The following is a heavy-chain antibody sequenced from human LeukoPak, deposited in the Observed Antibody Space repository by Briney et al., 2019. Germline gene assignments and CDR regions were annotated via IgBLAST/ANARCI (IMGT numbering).Heavy chain of an antibody. V-gene: IGHV4-39*01. CDR1: GGSISSSSYY. CDR2: IYYSGST. Sequence: SQTLSLTCTISGGSISSSSYYWGWIRQPPGKGLEWIGSIYYSGSTYYNPSLKSRVTISVDTSKNQFSLKLSSVTAADTAVYYCAATEYDYVWGSYRTGAFDIWGQGTMVTVSS. J-gene: IGHJ3*02. D-gene: IGHD3-16*02. CDR3: AATEYDYVWGSYRTGAFDI.